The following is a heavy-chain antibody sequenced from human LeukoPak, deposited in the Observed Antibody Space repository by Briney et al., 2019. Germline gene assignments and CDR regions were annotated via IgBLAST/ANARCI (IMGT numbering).Heavy chain of an antibody. Sequence: SETLSLTCAVYGGSFSGYYWSWIRQPPGKGLEWIGEINHSGSTNYNPSLKSRVTISVDTSKNQFSLKLSSVTAADTAVYYCARDGGAGELTAIGAFDVWGQGTMVTVSS. J-gene: IGHJ3*01. V-gene: IGHV4-34*01. CDR1: GGSFSGYY. CDR3: ARDGGAGELTAIGAFDV. CDR2: INHSGST. D-gene: IGHD3-16*01.